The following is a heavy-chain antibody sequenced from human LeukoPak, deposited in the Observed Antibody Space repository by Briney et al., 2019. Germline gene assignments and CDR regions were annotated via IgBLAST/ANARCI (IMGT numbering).Heavy chain of an antibody. CDR3: ARVSSGYFDY. Sequence: PSETLSLTCTVSGASTRSGDYYWSWIRQPPGKGLEWIGYIYYSGSTYYNPSLKSRVTISVDTSKNQFSLKLSSVTAADTAVYYCARVSSGYFDYWGQGTLVTVSS. CDR2: IYYSGST. J-gene: IGHJ4*02. CDR1: GASTRSGDYY. D-gene: IGHD3-22*01. V-gene: IGHV4-30-4*01.